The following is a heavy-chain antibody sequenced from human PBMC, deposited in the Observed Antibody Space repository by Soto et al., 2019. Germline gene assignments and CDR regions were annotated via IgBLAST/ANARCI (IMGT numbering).Heavy chain of an antibody. CDR2: IIPIFGTA. CDR1: GGTFSSYA. J-gene: IGHJ4*02. D-gene: IGHD3-22*01. Sequence: SVKVSCKASGGTFSSYAISWVRQAPGQGLEWMGGIIPIFGTANYAQKFQGRVTITADESTSTAYMELSSLRSEDTAVYYCASGGAPMTRDYFGYCGQGTLVTVSS. V-gene: IGHV1-69*13. CDR3: ASGGAPMTRDYFGY.